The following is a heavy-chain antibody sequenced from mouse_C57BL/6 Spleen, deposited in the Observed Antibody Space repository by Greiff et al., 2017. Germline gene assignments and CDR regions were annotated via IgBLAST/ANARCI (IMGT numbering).Heavy chain of an antibody. Sequence: QVTLKESGPGILQSSQTLSLTCSFSGFSLSTSGMGVSWIRQPSGKGLEWLAHIYWDDDKRYNPSLKSRLTISKDTSRNQVFLKITSVDTADTATYYCARRGGKIRLQDWYFEVWGTGTTVTVSS. CDR1: GFSLSTSGMG. D-gene: IGHD2-13*01. CDR3: ARRGGKIRLQDWYFEV. CDR2: IYWDDDK. V-gene: IGHV8-12*01. J-gene: IGHJ1*03.